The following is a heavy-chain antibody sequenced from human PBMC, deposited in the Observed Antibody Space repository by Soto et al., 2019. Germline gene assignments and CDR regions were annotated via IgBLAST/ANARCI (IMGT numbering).Heavy chain of an antibody. Sequence: PSETLSLTCAVSGGSISSSNWWSWVRQPPGKGLEWIGEIYHSGSTNYNPSLKSRGTISVEKSKNQFSLKLSSVTAADTAVYYCARLPLDLLLFGEWGASTKGPVHFGMDVWCQGTTVTVS. CDR3: ARLPLDLLLFGEWGASTKGPVHFGMDV. D-gene: IGHD3-10*01. V-gene: IGHV4-4*02. CDR1: GGSISSSNW. J-gene: IGHJ6*02. CDR2: IYHSGST.